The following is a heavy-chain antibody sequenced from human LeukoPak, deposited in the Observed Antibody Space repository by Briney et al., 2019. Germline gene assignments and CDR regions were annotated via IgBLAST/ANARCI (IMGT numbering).Heavy chain of an antibody. CDR1: GGSINSYY. Sequence: SETLTLTCTVSGGSINSYYWSWIRQPPGKGLEWIGYIYYSGSTNYNPSLKSRVTISVDTSKNQFSLKLSSVTAADTAVYYCARRRGGSWFDPWGQGTLVTVSS. V-gene: IGHV4-59*08. CDR3: ARRRGGSWFDP. CDR2: IYYSGST. J-gene: IGHJ5*02. D-gene: IGHD6-25*01.